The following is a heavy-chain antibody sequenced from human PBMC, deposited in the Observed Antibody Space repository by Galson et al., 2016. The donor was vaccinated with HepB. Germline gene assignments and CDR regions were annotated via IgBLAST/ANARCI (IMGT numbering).Heavy chain of an antibody. J-gene: IGHJ2*01. V-gene: IGHV3-48*04. D-gene: IGHD3-16*01. Sequence: SLRLSCAASGLIFRSYSMNWVRQAPGKGLEWVSYISSTSSTIFYADSLKGRVTISRDNAKNSLYLQMNSLRAEDTAVYYCARPPEGDRRYFDLWGRGTLVTVSS. CDR2: ISSTSSTI. CDR3: ARPPEGDRRYFDL. CDR1: GLIFRSYS.